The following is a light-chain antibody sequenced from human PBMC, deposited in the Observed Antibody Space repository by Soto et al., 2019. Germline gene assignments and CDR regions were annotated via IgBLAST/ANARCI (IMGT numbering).Light chain of an antibody. Sequence: DVQMPPSPSPXSXXXXXXXXTTCRASQYMTNWLAWYQQKPGKAPKLLIYDASTLESGVPSRFSGSGYGTEFTLTISSLQPDDFATYYCQQYKVYSQTFGQGTKV. CDR2: DAS. CDR3: QQYKVYSQT. J-gene: IGKJ1*01. CDR1: QYMTNW. V-gene: IGKV1-5*01.